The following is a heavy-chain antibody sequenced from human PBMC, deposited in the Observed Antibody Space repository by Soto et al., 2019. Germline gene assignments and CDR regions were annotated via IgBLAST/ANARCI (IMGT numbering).Heavy chain of an antibody. D-gene: IGHD3-10*01. CDR3: AKEANPSITMVRGVFRRGVYFDY. CDR2: ISGSGGST. CDR1: GFTFSSYA. V-gene: IGHV3-23*01. Sequence: GGSLRLSCAASGFTFSSYAMSWVRQAPGKGLEWVSAISGSGGSTYYADSVKGRFTISRDNSKNTLYLQMNSLRAEDTAVYYCAKEANPSITMVRGVFRRGVYFDYWGQGTLVTVSS. J-gene: IGHJ4*02.